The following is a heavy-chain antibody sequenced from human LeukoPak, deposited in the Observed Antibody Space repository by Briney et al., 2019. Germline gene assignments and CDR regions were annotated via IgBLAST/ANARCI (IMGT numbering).Heavy chain of an antibody. Sequence: SETLSLTCAVSGGSISSCNWWSWVRQPPGKGLEWIGEIHHSGSTNYNPSLKSRVTISVDKSRNQFSLKLSSVTAADTAVYYCARHTDYYDSSGYANWFDPWGQGTLVTVSS. D-gene: IGHD3-22*01. CDR3: ARHTDYYDSSGYANWFDP. J-gene: IGHJ5*02. CDR2: IHHSGST. V-gene: IGHV4-4*02. CDR1: GGSISSCNW.